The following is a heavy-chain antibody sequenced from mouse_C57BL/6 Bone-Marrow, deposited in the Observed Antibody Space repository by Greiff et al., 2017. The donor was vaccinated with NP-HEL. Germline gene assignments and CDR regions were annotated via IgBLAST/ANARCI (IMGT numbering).Heavy chain of an antibody. CDR2: IRSKSNNYAT. CDR3: VRHRLDYDDY. CDR1: GFSFNTYA. J-gene: IGHJ2*01. V-gene: IGHV10-1*01. Sequence: EVQLVESGGGLVQPKGSLKLSCAASGFSFNTYAMNWVRQAPGKGLEWVARIRSKSNNYATYYADSVKDRFTISRDDSESMLYLQMNNLKTEDTAMYYCVRHRLDYDDYWGQGTTLTVSS. D-gene: IGHD2-4*01.